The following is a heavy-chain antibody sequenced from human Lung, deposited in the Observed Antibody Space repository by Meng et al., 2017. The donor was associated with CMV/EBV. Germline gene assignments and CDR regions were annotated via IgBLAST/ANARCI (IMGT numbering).Heavy chain of an antibody. D-gene: IGHD5-18*01. CDR1: GGSISSYY. Sequence: LSCTVSGGSISSYYWSWIRQPPGKGLEWIGYIYYSGSTNYNPSLKSRVTISVDTSKNQFSLKLSSVTAADTAVYYCASSGYSYGYGYYGMDVWGQGXTVTVSS. CDR2: IYYSGST. CDR3: ASSGYSYGYGYYGMDV. J-gene: IGHJ6*02. V-gene: IGHV4-59*01.